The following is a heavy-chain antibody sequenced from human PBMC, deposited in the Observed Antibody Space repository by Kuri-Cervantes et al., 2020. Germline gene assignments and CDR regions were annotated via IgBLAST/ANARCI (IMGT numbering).Heavy chain of an antibody. CDR3: ARETPFPGRGSCRGFDY. CDR2: INHSGST. D-gene: IGHD2-15*01. Sequence: SCAVYGGSFSGYYWSWIRQPPGKGLEWIGEINHSGSTYYNPSLKSRVTISVDTSKNQFSLKLSSVTAADTAVYYCARETPFPGRGSCRGFDYWGQGTLVTVSS. CDR1: GGSFSGYY. V-gene: IGHV4-34*09. J-gene: IGHJ4*02.